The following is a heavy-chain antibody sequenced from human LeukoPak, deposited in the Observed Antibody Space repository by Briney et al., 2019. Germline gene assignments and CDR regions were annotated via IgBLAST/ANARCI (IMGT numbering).Heavy chain of an antibody. CDR1: GFTFSSYS. J-gene: IGHJ6*02. V-gene: IGHV3-21*01. Sequence: PGGSLRLSCAASGFTFSSYSMNWVRQAPGKGLEWVSSISSSSSYIYYADSVEGRFTISRDNAKNSLYLQMNSLRAEDTAVYYCARDQPRYYYYGMDVWGQGTTVTVSS. CDR3: ARDQPRYYYYGMDV. CDR2: ISSSSSYI.